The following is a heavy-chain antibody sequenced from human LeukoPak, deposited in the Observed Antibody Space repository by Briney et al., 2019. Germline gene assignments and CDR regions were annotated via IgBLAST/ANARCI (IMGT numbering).Heavy chain of an antibody. CDR1: GGSISSGSYY. V-gene: IGHV4-61*02. CDR3: ARDAYYYDSSGIDY. J-gene: IGHJ4*02. CDR2: IYTSGST. Sequence: PSETLSLTCTVSGGSISSGSYYWSWIRQPAGKGLEWIGRIYTSGSTNYNPSLKSRVTISVDTSKNQFSLKLSSVTAADTAVYYCARDAYYYDSSGIDYWGQGTPVTVSS. D-gene: IGHD3-22*01.